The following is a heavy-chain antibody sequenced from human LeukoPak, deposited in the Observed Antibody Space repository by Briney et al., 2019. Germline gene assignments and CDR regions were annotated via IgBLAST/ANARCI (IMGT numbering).Heavy chain of an antibody. Sequence: PGGSLRLSCAASGFTFSSYEVNWVRQAPGKGLEWVSYISSSGSTIYYADSVKGRFTISRDNSKSTLYLHMNSLRAEDTAVYYCVRGGDYYDSDLDYWGQGTLVTVSS. CDR3: VRGGDYYDSDLDY. D-gene: IGHD3-10*01. CDR1: GFTFSSYE. CDR2: ISSSGSTI. V-gene: IGHV3-48*03. J-gene: IGHJ4*02.